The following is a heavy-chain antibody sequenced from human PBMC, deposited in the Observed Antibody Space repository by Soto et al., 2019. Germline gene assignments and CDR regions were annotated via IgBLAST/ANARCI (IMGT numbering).Heavy chain of an antibody. CDR2: IDPSDSYT. CDR1: GYSFTSYW. CDR3: ARGSYFYAMDV. Sequence: PGESLKISCKGSGYSFTSYWITWMRQMPGKGLEWMGRIDPSDSYTNYSPSLQGHVTIPADRSISTAYLQWASLEASDTAIYYCARGSYFYAMDVWGQATTVTVSS. V-gene: IGHV5-10-1*01. J-gene: IGHJ6*02.